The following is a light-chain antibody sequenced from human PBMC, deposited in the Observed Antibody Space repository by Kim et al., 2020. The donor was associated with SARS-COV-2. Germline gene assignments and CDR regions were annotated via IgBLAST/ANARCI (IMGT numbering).Light chain of an antibody. V-gene: IGKV1-5*03. Sequence: DIQMNQSPSTLSASVGDRVTITCRASQTISTWLAWYQQKPGKAPKLLLYLASTLESGVPSRFSGSGSGTEFTLTIDSLQPDDFATYYCQHYIRFPYTFGQGTKLEI. CDR1: QTISTW. CDR3: QHYIRFPYT. CDR2: LAS. J-gene: IGKJ2*01.